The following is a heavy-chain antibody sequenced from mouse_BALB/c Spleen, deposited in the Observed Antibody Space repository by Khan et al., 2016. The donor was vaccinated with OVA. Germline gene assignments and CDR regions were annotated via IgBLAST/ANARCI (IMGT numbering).Heavy chain of an antibody. CDR2: ISYSGYT. CDR3: ARGVTTATSAWFAY. Sequence: EVQLQESGPGLVKPSQSLSLTCTVTDYSITSDYAWNWIRQFPGNTLEWMGYISYSGYTSYNPSLKSRISITRDTSKNQFFLQLNSVTTEDTATYYCARGVTTATSAWFAYWGQWTLVTDSA. V-gene: IGHV3-2*02. J-gene: IGHJ3*01. CDR1: DYSITSDYA. D-gene: IGHD1-2*01.